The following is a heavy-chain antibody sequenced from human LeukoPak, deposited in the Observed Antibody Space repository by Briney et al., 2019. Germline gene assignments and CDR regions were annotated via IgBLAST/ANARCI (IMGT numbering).Heavy chain of an antibody. CDR3: ARTSYSSGWYGVY. CDR1: GFTFSSYS. J-gene: IGHJ4*02. V-gene: IGHV3-21*01. D-gene: IGHD6-19*01. CDR2: ISSSSSYI. Sequence: GGSPRLSCAASGFTFSSYSMNWVRQAPGKGLEWVSSISSSSSYIYYADSVKGRFTISRDNAKNSLYLQMNSLRAEDTAVYYCARTSYSSGWYGVYWGQGTLVTVSS.